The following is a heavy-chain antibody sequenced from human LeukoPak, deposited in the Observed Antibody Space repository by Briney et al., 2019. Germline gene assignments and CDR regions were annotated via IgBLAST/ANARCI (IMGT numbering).Heavy chain of an antibody. CDR3: ARDVGTSCPHDSACKCYYYMDV. CDR2: ISDGSNQI. V-gene: IGHV3-21*01. D-gene: IGHD2-2*01. J-gene: IGHJ6*03. Sequence: PGGSLRLSCAASGFTFSTNGMNWVRQAPGKGLEWVSYISDGSNQIFYADSVKGRFTISRDNAKNSLYLQMNSLRAEDTAVYYCARDVGTSCPHDSACKCYYYMDVWGMGTTVIVSS. CDR1: GFTFSTNG.